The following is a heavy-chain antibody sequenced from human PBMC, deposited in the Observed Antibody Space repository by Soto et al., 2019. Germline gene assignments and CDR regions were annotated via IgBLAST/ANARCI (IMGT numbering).Heavy chain of an antibody. J-gene: IGHJ4*02. V-gene: IGHV3-23*01. CDR1: GFTFSSYA. Sequence: PGGSLRLPCAASGFTFSSYAMTWVRQAPGKGLEWVSGIGGSGGRTYYADSVKGRFTISRDNSKNTLFLQMNSLRAEDTAVYFCAKSGPGYCTSTSCPLDFWGQGTLVTVSS. D-gene: IGHD2-2*01. CDR3: AKSGPGYCTSTSCPLDF. CDR2: IGGSGGRT.